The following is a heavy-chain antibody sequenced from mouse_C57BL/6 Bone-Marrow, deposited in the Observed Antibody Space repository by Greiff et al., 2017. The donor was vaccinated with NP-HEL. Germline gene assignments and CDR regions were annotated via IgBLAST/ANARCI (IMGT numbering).Heavy chain of an antibody. CDR2: IYPGDGDT. Sequence: QVQLQQSGAELVKPGASVKISCNASGYAFSSYWMNWVKQRPGKGLEWIGQIYPGDGDTNYNGKFKGKATLTADKSSSTAYMQLSSLTSEDSAVYFCARLWPPHYFDYWGQGTTLTVSS. J-gene: IGHJ2*01. D-gene: IGHD6-1*01. V-gene: IGHV1-80*01. CDR3: ARLWPPHYFDY. CDR1: GYAFSSYW.